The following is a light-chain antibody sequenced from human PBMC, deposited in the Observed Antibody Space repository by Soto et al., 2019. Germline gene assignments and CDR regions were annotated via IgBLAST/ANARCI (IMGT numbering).Light chain of an antibody. Sequence: EIVMTQSPATLSVSPGDGATLSCRASQSVDSNLAWYQQKPGQTPRLLIYGASTRPTGIPARFSGSGSGTEFTLAISSLQSEDSAVYYCQQYNDWPLTFGGGTKVDNK. CDR3: QQYNDWPLT. CDR2: GAS. J-gene: IGKJ4*01. CDR1: QSVDSN. V-gene: IGKV3D-15*01.